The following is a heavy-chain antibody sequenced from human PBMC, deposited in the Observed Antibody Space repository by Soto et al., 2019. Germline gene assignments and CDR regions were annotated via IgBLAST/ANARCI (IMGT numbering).Heavy chain of an antibody. D-gene: IGHD6-13*01. CDR1: GDSVSSNSAA. CDR3: AREEYSRSWYWGNWFDP. Sequence: SQTLSLTCAISGDSVSSNSAAWNWIRQSPSRGLEWLGRTYYRSKWYNDYAVSVKSRITINPDTSKNQFPLQLNSVTPEDTAVYYCAREEYSRSWYWGNWFDPWGQGTLVTVSS. J-gene: IGHJ5*02. V-gene: IGHV6-1*01. CDR2: TYYRSKWYN.